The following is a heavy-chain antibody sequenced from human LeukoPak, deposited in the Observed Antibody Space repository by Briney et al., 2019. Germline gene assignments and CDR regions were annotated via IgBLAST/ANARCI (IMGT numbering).Heavy chain of an antibody. CDR2: IYYSGNT. V-gene: IGHV4-59*01. D-gene: IGHD2-8*01. Sequence: PSETLSLTCTVSGDSINNYYWSWIRQPPGKGLEWIGYIYYSGNTNYNPSLKSRVTISVDRSKNQFSLKVSSVTAPDTAVYYCAREGPNARLDYWGQGTLVTVSS. J-gene: IGHJ4*02. CDR3: AREGPNARLDY. CDR1: GDSINNYY.